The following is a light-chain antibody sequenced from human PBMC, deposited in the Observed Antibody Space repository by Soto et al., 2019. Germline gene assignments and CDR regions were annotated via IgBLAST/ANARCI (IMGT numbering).Light chain of an antibody. J-gene: IGLJ1*01. CDR3: QSYDGSLSDYV. V-gene: IGLV1-40*01. CDR1: ATFD. CDR2: KNS. Sequence: QSILTQPPSVSGAPGQRGTISCTGATFDVHWYQQLPESAPKLLIFKNSNRPAGVPDRFSGSKSGTSASLTITGLQAGDEADYYCQSYDGSLSDYVFGPGTKLTVL.